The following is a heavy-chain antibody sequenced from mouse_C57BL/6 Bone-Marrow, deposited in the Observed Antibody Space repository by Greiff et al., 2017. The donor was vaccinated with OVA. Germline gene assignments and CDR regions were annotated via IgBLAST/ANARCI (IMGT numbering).Heavy chain of an antibody. CDR1: GYAFTNYL. CDR2: INPGSGGT. J-gene: IGHJ4*01. V-gene: IGHV1-54*01. D-gene: IGHD1-3*01. Sequence: QVQLQQSGAELVRPGTSVKVFCKASGYAFTNYLIEWVKQRPGQGLEWIGVINPGSGGTNYNEKFKGKATLTADKSSSTAYLQLSSLTSEDSAVYFCAGRYNCENYYASDFWGRGTSATVTS. CDR3: AGRYNCENYYASDF.